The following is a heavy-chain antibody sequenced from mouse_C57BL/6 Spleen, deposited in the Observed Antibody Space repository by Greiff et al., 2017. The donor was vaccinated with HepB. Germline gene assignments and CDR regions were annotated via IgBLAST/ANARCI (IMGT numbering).Heavy chain of an antibody. CDR2: IYPGDGDT. D-gene: IGHD1-1*01. Sequence: QVQLQQSGAELVKPGASVKISCKASGYAFSSYWMNWVKQRPGKGLEWIGQIYPGDGDTNYNGKFKGKATLTADKSSSTAYMQLSSLTSEDSAVYFCARPSYYGSSDGDYFDYWGQGTTLTVSS. CDR1: GYAFSSYW. V-gene: IGHV1-80*01. CDR3: ARPSYYGSSDGDYFDY. J-gene: IGHJ2*01.